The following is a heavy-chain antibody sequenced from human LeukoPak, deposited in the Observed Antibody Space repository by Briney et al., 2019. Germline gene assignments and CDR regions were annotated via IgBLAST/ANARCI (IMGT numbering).Heavy chain of an antibody. D-gene: IGHD4-11*01. Sequence: PSETLSLTCTVSGGSISSGDYYWSWIRQPPGKGLEWIGYIYYSGSTYYNPSLKSRVTISVDTSKNQFSLKLSSVTAADTAVYYCAGDNDYSNYDGGWFDPWGQGTLVTVSS. CDR2: IYYSGST. CDR3: AGDNDYSNYDGGWFDP. J-gene: IGHJ5*02. CDR1: GGSISSGDYY. V-gene: IGHV4-30-4*08.